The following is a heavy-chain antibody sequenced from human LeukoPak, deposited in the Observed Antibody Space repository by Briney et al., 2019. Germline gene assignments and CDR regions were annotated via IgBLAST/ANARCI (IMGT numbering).Heavy chain of an antibody. V-gene: IGHV3-66*01. CDR2: IYSGGST. J-gene: IGHJ4*02. CDR3: ARDDRDYYDSSGYFDY. Sequence: GGSLRLSCAASGFTVSSNYMSWVRQAPGKGLEWVSVIYSGGSTYYADSVKGRFTISRDNSKNTLYLQMNSLRAEDTAVYYCARDDRDYYDSSGYFDYWGQGTLVTVSS. D-gene: IGHD3-22*01. CDR1: GFTVSSNY.